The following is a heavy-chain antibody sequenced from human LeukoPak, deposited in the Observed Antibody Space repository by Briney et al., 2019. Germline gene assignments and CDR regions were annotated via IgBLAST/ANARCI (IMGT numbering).Heavy chain of an antibody. CDR1: GYTFTGYY. J-gene: IGHJ4*02. CDR2: INPNSGGT. V-gene: IGHV1-2*04. D-gene: IGHD3-10*01. CDR3: ARESGFLQLGSAQYQSDSGDFDY. Sequence: ASVKVSCKASGYTFTGYYMHWVRQAPGQGLEWMGWINPNSGGTNYAQKFQGWVTMTRDTSISTAYMELSRLRSDDTAVYYCARESGFLQLGSAQYQSDSGDFDYWGQGTLVTVSS.